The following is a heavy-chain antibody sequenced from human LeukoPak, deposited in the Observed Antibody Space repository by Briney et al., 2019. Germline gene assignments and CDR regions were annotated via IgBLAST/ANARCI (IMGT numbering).Heavy chain of an antibody. D-gene: IGHD3-10*01. CDR3: ARDPLYGSGSYSDY. CDR1: GGTFSSYA. V-gene: IGHV1-2*02. Sequence: ASVKVSCKASGGTFSSYAISWVRQAPGQGLEWMGWINPNSGGTNYAQKFQGRVTMTRDTSISTAYMELSRLRSDDTAVYYCARDPLYGSGSYSDYWGQGTLVTVSS. J-gene: IGHJ4*02. CDR2: INPNSGGT.